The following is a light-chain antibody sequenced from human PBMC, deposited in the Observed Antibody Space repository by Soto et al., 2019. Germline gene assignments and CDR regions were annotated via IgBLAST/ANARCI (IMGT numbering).Light chain of an antibody. V-gene: IGKV1-27*01. CDR2: AAS. J-gene: IGKJ4*01. CDR1: QGIGVY. Sequence: DIQMTQSPSSLSASFGDRVTITCRASQGIGVYLAWFQQKPGNAPKLLIYAASTLQSGVPSRFSGSGSGTDFTLAISGRQPEDVATYYCQKYNSAPLTFGGGTKVEIK. CDR3: QKYNSAPLT.